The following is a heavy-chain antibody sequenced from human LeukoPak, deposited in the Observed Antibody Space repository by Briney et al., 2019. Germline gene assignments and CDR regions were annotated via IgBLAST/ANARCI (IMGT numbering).Heavy chain of an antibody. CDR1: GGSISSGGYY. J-gene: IGHJ5*02. Sequence: PSETLSLTCTVSGGSISSGGYYWSWIRQRPGKGLEWIGYIYYSGSTYYNPSLKSRVTISVDTSKNQFSLKLSPVTAADTAVYYCARGGKVWFDPWGQGTLVTVSS. CDR2: IYYSGST. CDR3: ARGGKVWFDP. V-gene: IGHV4-31*03. D-gene: IGHD1-26*01.